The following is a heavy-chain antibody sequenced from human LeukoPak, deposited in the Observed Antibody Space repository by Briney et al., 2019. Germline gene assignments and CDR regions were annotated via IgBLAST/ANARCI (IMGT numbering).Heavy chain of an antibody. D-gene: IGHD6-19*01. CDR2: ISGSGGST. Sequence: PGGSLRLSCAASGFTFSSYAMSWVRQAPGKGLEWVSAISGSGGSTYYAGSVKGRFTISRDNSKNTLYLQMNSLRAEDTAVYYCAKGPLQWLGPQSFDPWGQGTLVTVSS. CDR1: GFTFSSYA. J-gene: IGHJ5*02. CDR3: AKGPLQWLGPQSFDP. V-gene: IGHV3-23*01.